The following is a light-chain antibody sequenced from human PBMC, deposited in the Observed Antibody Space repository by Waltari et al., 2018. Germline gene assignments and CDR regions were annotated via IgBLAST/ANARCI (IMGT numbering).Light chain of an antibody. CDR1: QSISDY. Sequence: IQMTQSPPALSASVGDRVAITCRASQSISDYLHWYQQKPGKAPRVLIYTASSLQRGVPTRFSGSGSVTEFTLTISTLQPEDAATYYCQQSYSSPWTFGQGTKVEIK. CDR3: QQSYSSPWT. J-gene: IGKJ1*01. V-gene: IGKV1-39*01. CDR2: TAS.